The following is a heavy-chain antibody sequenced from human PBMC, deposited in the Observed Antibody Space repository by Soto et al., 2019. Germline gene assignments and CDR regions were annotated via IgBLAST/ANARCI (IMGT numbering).Heavy chain of an antibody. D-gene: IGHD2-15*01. J-gene: IGHJ4*02. Sequence: GGSLRLSCVGSGFTLNNYGAHWVRQAPGKGLEWVAVIWYDGLRQSYADSVRGRFTISRDSSTNTIYLQMSSLRAEDTANYFCVRESTPPFFDSWGQGTPVTVSS. CDR3: VRESTPPFFDS. V-gene: IGHV3-33*01. CDR1: GFTLNNYG. CDR2: IWYDGLRQ.